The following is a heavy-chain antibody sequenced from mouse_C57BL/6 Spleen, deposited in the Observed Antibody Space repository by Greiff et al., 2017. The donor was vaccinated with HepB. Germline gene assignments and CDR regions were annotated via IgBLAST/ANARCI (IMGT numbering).Heavy chain of an antibody. CDR1: GFTFSSYG. D-gene: IGHD1-1*01. J-gene: IGHJ3*01. CDR2: ISSGGSYT. CDR3: ARPHYYGSRTGFAY. Sequence: EVNLVESGGDLVKPGGSLKLSCAASGFTFSSYGMSWVRQTPDKRLEWVATISSGGSYTYYPDSVKGRFTISRDNAKNTLYLQMSSLKSEDTAMYYCARPHYYGSRTGFAYWGQGTLVTVSA. V-gene: IGHV5-6*01.